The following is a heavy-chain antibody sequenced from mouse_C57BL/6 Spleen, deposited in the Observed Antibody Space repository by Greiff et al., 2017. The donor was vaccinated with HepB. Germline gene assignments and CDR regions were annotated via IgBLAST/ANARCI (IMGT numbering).Heavy chain of an antibody. CDR3: ARRGLYYDYDAAWFAY. Sequence: EVQLQESGPELVKPGASVKISCKASGYSFTGYYMNWVKQSPEKSLEWIGEINPSTGGTTYNQKFKAKATLTVDKSSSTAYMQLKSLTSEDSAVYYCARRGLYYDYDAAWFAYWGQGTLVTVSA. CDR2: INPSTGGT. CDR1: GYSFTGYY. D-gene: IGHD2-4*01. J-gene: IGHJ3*01. V-gene: IGHV1-42*01.